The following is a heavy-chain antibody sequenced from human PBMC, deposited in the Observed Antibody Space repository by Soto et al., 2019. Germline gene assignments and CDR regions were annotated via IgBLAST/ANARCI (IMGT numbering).Heavy chain of an antibody. CDR2: FDPEDGET. V-gene: IGHV1-24*01. D-gene: IGHD3-22*01. CDR3: APHYYDSSGYVSAFDI. CDR1: GYTLTELS. J-gene: IGHJ3*02. Sequence: ASVKVSCKVSGYTLTELSMHWVRQAPGKGLEWMGGFDPEDGETIYAQKFQGRVTMTEDTSTDTAYMELSSLRSEDTAVYYCAPHYYDSSGYVSAFDIWGQGTMVTVS.